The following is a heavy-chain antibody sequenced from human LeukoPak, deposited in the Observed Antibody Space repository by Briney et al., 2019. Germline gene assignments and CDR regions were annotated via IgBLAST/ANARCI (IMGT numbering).Heavy chain of an antibody. CDR2: INSNGGST. D-gene: IGHD6-19*01. Sequence: GGSLRLSCAASGFTFDDYGMSWVRQAPGKGLEWVSGINSNGGSTGHADPVKGRFTISRDNAKNSRYLQMNSLRDEDTAVYYCARGDSSGPDYYYMDVWGKGTTVTISS. J-gene: IGHJ6*03. CDR3: ARGDSSGPDYYYMDV. CDR1: GFTFDDYG. V-gene: IGHV3-20*04.